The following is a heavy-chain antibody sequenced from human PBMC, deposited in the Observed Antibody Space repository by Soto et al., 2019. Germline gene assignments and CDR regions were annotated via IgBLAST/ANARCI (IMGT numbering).Heavy chain of an antibody. D-gene: IGHD4-17*01. Sequence: PSETLSLTCTVSGGSISSYYWSWIRQPPGKGLEWIGYIYYSGSTNYNPSLKSRVTISVDTSKNQFSLKLSSVTAADTAVYYCARDAKYGDYVNYMDVWGQATTVTVSS. CDR1: GGSISSYY. CDR3: ARDAKYGDYVNYMDV. CDR2: IYYSGST. V-gene: IGHV4-59*01. J-gene: IGHJ6*03.